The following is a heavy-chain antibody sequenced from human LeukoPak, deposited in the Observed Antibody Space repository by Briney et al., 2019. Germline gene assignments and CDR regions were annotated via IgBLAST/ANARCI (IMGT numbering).Heavy chain of an antibody. D-gene: IGHD1-26*01. V-gene: IGHV1-18*01. Sequence: ASVNVCCTASGSTFTSYGFSWVRLAHGPGLGWMGWITAYNGSTNNAQKFQGRVTMTTDTSTSTAYMELRSLRSDDTAVYYCARDSPDFDSGSKNYFDYWGQGTLVTVSS. CDR3: ARDSPDFDSGSKNYFDY. CDR1: GSTFTSYG. CDR2: ITAYNGST. J-gene: IGHJ4*02.